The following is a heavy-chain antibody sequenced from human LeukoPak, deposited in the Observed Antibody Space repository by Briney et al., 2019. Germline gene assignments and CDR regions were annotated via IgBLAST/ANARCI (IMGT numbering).Heavy chain of an antibody. CDR3: ARAQASGAGSFDY. D-gene: IGHD6-19*01. J-gene: IGHJ4*02. Sequence: SETLSLTCAVYGGSFSGYYWSWIRQPPGKGLEWIGEINHSGSTNYNPSLKSRVTISVDTSKNQFSLKLSSVTAADTAVYYCARAQASGAGSFDYWGQGTLVTVSS. CDR2: INHSGST. V-gene: IGHV4-34*01. CDR1: GGSFSGYY.